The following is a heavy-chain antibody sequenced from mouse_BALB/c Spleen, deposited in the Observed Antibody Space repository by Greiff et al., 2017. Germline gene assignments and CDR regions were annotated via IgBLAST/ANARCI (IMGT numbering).Heavy chain of an antibody. Sequence: EVMLVESGGGLVKPGGSLKLSCAASGFTFSSYAMSWVRQSPEKRLEWVAEISSGGSYTYYPDTVTGRFTISRDNAKNTLYLEMSSLRSEDTAMYYCAREYGNYEGYAMDYWGQGTSVTVSS. CDR3: AREYGNYEGYAMDY. CDR1: GFTFSSYA. D-gene: IGHD2-10*02. J-gene: IGHJ4*01. V-gene: IGHV5-9-4*01. CDR2: ISSGGSYT.